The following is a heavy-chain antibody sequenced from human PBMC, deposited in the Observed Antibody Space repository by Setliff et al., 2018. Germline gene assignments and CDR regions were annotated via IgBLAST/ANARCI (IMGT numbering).Heavy chain of an antibody. CDR2: IRYDGSNK. V-gene: IGHV3-30*02. D-gene: IGHD3-22*01. Sequence: PGGSLRLSCAASGFTFSSYGMHWVRQAPGKGLEWVAFIRYDGSNKYYADSVKGRFTISRDNSKNTLYLQMNSLRAEDTAVYYCTTSAPYYYDSSGYYFDYWGQGTLVTVSS. J-gene: IGHJ4*02. CDR3: TTSAPYYYDSSGYYFDY. CDR1: GFTFSSYG.